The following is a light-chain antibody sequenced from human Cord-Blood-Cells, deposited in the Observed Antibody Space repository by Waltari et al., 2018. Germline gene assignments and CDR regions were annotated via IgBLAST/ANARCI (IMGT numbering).Light chain of an antibody. CDR3: CSYAGSSTWV. J-gene: IGLJ3*02. CDR1: SSDVWRYNL. CDR2: EGS. V-gene: IGLV2-23*01. Sequence: QSALTQPASVSGSPGQSLAISCPGTSSDVWRYNLVSWYQQHPGKGPKPMIYEGSKRPSGVSNRFSGCKSSNTASMTIAGLQAEDEADYYCCSYAGSSTWVFGGGTKLTVL.